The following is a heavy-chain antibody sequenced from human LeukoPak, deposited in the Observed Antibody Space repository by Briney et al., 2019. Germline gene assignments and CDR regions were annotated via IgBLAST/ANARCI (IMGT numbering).Heavy chain of an antibody. CDR3: ARDFGY. CDR2: MSDSGTNT. Sequence: PGGSLRLSCGASGFTFSTYGMTWVRQAPGKGLEWVSGMSDSGTNTYYADSVKGRFTISRDNSKNTLYLQVSSLTVDDTAVYYCARDFGYWGQGTLVTVSS. V-gene: IGHV3-23*01. CDR1: GFTFSTYG. J-gene: IGHJ4*02.